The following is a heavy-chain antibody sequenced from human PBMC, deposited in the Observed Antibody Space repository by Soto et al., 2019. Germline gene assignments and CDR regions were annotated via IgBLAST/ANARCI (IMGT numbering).Heavy chain of an antibody. CDR2: IYHSGST. D-gene: IGHD2-21*01. V-gene: IGHV4-4*02. Sequence: QVQLQESGPGLVKPSGTLSLTCVVSGDSISSNNWWSWVRQPPGKGLEWIGEIYHSGSTIYNPSLKSRVTISVDKSKDQFSLKLSSVTAADTAVYYCARRSAGEGDRFAIWGQGTMVTVSS. CDR3: ARRSAGEGDRFAI. J-gene: IGHJ3*02. CDR1: GDSISSNNW.